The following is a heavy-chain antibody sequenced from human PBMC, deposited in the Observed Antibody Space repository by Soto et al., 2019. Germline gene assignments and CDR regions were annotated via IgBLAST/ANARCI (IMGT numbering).Heavy chain of an antibody. CDR3: AKAAQTRFNWNDLGNWFDP. CDR2: IIPIFGIP. V-gene: IGHV1-69*13. J-gene: IGHJ5*02. D-gene: IGHD1-1*01. CDR1: GGTFSSYA. Sequence: SVKVSCKESGGTFSSYAIAWVRQAPGQGLEWMGGIIPIFGIPNYAQKFQGRVAITADESTNTAYMELSSLRSDDTAVYYCAKAAQTRFNWNDLGNWFDPWGQGTLVTVSS.